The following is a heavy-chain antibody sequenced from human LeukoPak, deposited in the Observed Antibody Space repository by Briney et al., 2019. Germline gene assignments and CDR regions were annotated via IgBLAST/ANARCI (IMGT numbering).Heavy chain of an antibody. CDR2: IIWDGGST. CDR1: GFTFDDYA. CDR3: ANNLLWEDCFIGYYQY. Sequence: PGGSLRLSCAASGFTFDDYAMHWVRHAPGKGLEWVSLIIWDGGSTYYADSVKGRFTISRDNSKNTLYLQKNSLRAEDTELYCHANNLLWEDCFIGYYQYWGKGTLVTVSS. D-gene: IGHD3-3*01. J-gene: IGHJ4*02. V-gene: IGHV3-43D*03.